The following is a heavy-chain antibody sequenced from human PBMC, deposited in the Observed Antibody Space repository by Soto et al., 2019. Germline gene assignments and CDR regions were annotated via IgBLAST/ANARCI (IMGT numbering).Heavy chain of an antibody. CDR1: GYTFTSYD. J-gene: IGHJ6*02. CDR3: ARDQANYGMDV. CDR2: MNPNSANT. V-gene: IGHV1-8*01. Sequence: QVQLVQSGAEVKKPGASVKVSCKASGYTFTSYDLNWVLQATGQGLEWMGWMNPNSANTDYAQKFQGRVTMTRNTSISTAYMELSSLRSEDTAVYYCARDQANYGMDVWGQGTTVTVSS.